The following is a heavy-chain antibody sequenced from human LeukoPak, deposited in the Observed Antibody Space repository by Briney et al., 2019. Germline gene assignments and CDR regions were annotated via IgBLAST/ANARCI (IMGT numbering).Heavy chain of an antibody. CDR2: ISYDGSNK. CDR3: ARGQHRIAAADTAAFDY. Sequence: PGGSLRLSCAASGFTFSSYAVHWVRQAPGKGLEWVAVISYDGSNKYYADSVKGRFTISRDNSKNTLYLQMNSLRADDTAVYYCARGQHRIAAADTAAFDYWGQGTLVTVSS. D-gene: IGHD6-13*01. V-gene: IGHV3-30*04. J-gene: IGHJ4*02. CDR1: GFTFSSYA.